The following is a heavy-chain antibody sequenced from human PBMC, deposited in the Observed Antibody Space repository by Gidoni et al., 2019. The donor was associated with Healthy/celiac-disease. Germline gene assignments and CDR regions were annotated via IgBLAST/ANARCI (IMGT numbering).Heavy chain of an antibody. CDR2: ISSNGGMT. J-gene: IGHJ1*01. CDR1: GFTFSSYA. D-gene: IGHD1-26*01. V-gene: IGHV3-64D*06. CDR3: VKVGGSYTRYFQH. Sequence: EVQLVESGGGLVQPGGSLRLSCSASGFTFSSYAMHWVRQSQGKGLEYVSAISSNGGMTYYADSVKGRFTISRDNSKNTLYLQMSSLRAEDTAVYYCVKVGGSYTRYFQHWGQGTLVTVSS.